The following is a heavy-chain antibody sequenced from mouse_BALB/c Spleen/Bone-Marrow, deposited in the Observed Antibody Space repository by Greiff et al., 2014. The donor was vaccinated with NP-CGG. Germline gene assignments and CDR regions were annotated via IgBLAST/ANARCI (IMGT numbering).Heavy chain of an antibody. V-gene: IGHV1-80*01. CDR1: GYAFSSYW. D-gene: IGHD4-1*01. CDR3: ARGGRLTGYYFDY. Sequence: VQLQQSGAELVRPGSSVKISCKASGYAFSSYWMNWVRQRPGQGLEWIGQIYPGDGDTNYNGNFKDKATLTTDKSSTTAYMQLSSLTSEDSAVYFCARGGRLTGYYFDYWGQGTTLTGSS. J-gene: IGHJ2*01. CDR2: IYPGDGDT.